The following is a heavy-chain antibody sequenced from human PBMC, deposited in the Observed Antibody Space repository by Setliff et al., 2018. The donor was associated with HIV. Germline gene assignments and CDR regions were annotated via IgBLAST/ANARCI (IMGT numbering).Heavy chain of an antibody. V-gene: IGHV1-8*01. D-gene: IGHD3-10*01. J-gene: IGHJ5*02. CDR3: ARGWGLWFGQLSILPLDP. Sequence: PGPQVKVSCKASGYTFLNYDINWLRQAPGQGLEWMGRLTPHSGDTISADRFQGRLVMTTNTSTTTAFMELSSLRSDDTALYFCARGWGLWFGQLSILPLDPWGQGTLVTVSS. CDR2: LTPHSGDT. CDR1: GYTFLNYD.